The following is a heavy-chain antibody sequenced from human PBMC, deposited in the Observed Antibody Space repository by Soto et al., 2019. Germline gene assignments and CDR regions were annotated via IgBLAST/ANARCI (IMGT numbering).Heavy chain of an antibody. CDR3: AKGYHPGIAGPLDY. J-gene: IGHJ4*02. V-gene: IGHV3-23*01. D-gene: IGHD6-13*01. CDR2: ISGSGGST. Sequence: GGSLRLSCAASGFTFSSYAMSWVRQAPGKGLEWVSAISGSGGSTYYADSVKGRFTISRDNSKNTLYLQMNSLRAEDTAVYYCAKGYHPGIAGPLDYWGQGTLVTVSS. CDR1: GFTFSSYA.